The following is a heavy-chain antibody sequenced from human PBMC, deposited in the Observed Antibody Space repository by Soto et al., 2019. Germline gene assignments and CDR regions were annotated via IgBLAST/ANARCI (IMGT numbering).Heavy chain of an antibody. CDR3: ARGRSSWYIWFDP. Sequence: SETLSLTCTVSGGSISSYYWSWIRQPPGKGLEWIGYIYYSGSTNYNPSLKSRVTISVDTSKNQFSLKLSSVTAADTAVYYCARGRSSWYIWFDPWGQGTLVTVSS. CDR1: GGSISSYY. J-gene: IGHJ5*02. V-gene: IGHV4-59*01. CDR2: IYYSGST. D-gene: IGHD6-13*01.